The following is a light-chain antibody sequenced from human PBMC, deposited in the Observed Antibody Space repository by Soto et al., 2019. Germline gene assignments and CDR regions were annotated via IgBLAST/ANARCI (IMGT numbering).Light chain of an antibody. CDR1: QTISSW. Sequence: DIQMTQSPSTLCGSVGDRVTITCLSSQTISSWLSWYQQKPVKATKLLIYDASALPRGVPSRFSGSGSGTKFTLTIASLQPDDFATYYCQQYETFSGTFGPGTKVDTK. CDR2: DAS. J-gene: IGKJ1*01. V-gene: IGKV1-5*01. CDR3: QQYETFSGT.